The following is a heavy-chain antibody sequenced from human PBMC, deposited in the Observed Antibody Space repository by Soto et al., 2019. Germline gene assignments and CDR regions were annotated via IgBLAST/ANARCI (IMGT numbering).Heavy chain of an antibody. CDR1: GFTFSSYS. D-gene: IGHD3-22*01. Sequence: EVQLVESGGGLVKPGGSLRLSCAASGFTFSSYSMNWVRQAPGKGLEWVSSISSSSSYIYYADSVKGRCTISRDNAKNSLYLQMNSLRADDTAVYYCARGYHYYDSSGYDKWDAFDIWGQGTMVTVSS. V-gene: IGHV3-21*01. CDR3: ARGYHYYDSSGYDKWDAFDI. CDR2: ISSSSSYI. J-gene: IGHJ3*02.